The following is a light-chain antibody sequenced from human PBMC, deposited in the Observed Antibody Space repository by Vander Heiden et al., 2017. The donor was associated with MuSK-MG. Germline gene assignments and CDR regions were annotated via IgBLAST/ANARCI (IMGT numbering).Light chain of an antibody. CDR1: QSVRST. V-gene: IGKV3-15*01. CDR3: QHYNNWLIFT. CDR2: GAS. J-gene: IGKJ3*01. Sequence: EIVMTQSPATLSVSPGETATLSCRASQSVRSTLAWSQQNPGQAPRLLIYGASTMATGIPARFTARASGTEFTLTISSLQSEAFAVYYCQHYNNWLIFTFGHGTKVDIK.